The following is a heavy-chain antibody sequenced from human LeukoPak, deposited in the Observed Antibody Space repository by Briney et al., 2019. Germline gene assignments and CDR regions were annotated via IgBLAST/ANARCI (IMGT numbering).Heavy chain of an antibody. V-gene: IGHV4-59*11. Sequence: SETLSLTCTVPGGSISTHYWTWIRQPPGKGLEWIGYIYFTGSTNYNPSLKSRVTISVDASKNQFSLKLSSVTDADTAMYYCARGSRQIDYWGQGTLVTVSS. CDR2: IYFTGST. CDR3: ARGSRQIDY. CDR1: GGSISTHY. J-gene: IGHJ4*02.